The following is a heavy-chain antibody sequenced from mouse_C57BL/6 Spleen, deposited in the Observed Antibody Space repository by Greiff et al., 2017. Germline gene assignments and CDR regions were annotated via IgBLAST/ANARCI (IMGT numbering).Heavy chain of an antibody. CDR1: GYTFTSST. CDR2: INPSSGYT. V-gene: IGHV1-4*01. J-gene: IGHJ4*01. D-gene: IGHD1-1*01. CDR3: ARPFTTVVEDYAMDY. Sequence: VQLQQSGAELARPGASVKMSCKASGYTFTSSTMHWVKQRPGQGLEWIGYINPSSGYTKYNQKFKDKATLTADKSSSTAYMQLSSLTSEDSAVYYCARPFTTVVEDYAMDYWGQGTSVTVSS.